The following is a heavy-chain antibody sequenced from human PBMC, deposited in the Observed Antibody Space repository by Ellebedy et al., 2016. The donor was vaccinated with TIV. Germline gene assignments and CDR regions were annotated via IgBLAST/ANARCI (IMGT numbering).Heavy chain of an antibody. J-gene: IGHJ4*02. CDR2: TYYSGNT. Sequence: SETLSLTCTVSGGSISSINYYWGWIRQPPGKGLEWIGNTYYSGNTFYNPSPKSRVTISVDTSKNLFSLKLTSVTAADTAVYYCAREPYYETLTGESRGDDFWGQGTLVTVSS. V-gene: IGHV4-39*07. CDR3: AREPYYETLTGESRGDDF. CDR1: GGSISSINYY. D-gene: IGHD3-9*01.